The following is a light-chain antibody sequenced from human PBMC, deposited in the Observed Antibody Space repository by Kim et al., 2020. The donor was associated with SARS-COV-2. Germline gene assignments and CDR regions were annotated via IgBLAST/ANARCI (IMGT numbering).Light chain of an antibody. CDR1: QSISSW. J-gene: IGKJ1*01. CDR2: KAS. Sequence: DIQMTQSPSTLSASVGDRVTITCRASQSISSWLAWYQQKPGKAPKLLIYKASSLESGVPSRFSGSGSGTEFTLTISSLQPDDFATYYCQQYNSYQRTFGQGTKLEI. CDR3: QQYNSYQRT. V-gene: IGKV1-5*03.